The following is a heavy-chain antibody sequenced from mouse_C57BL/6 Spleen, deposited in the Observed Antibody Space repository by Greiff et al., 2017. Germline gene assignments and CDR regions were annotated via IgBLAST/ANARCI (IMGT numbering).Heavy chain of an antibody. CDR2: INPNNGGT. Sequence: EVQLQQSGPELVKPGASVKIPCKASGYTFTDYNMDWVKQSHGKSLEWIGDINPNNGGTIYNQKFKGKATLTVDKSSSKAYRELRSLTSEDTAVYYCARRIYYDYDVDAMDYWGQGTSVTVSS. CDR3: ARRIYYDYDVDAMDY. CDR1: GYTFTDYN. J-gene: IGHJ4*01. D-gene: IGHD2-4*01. V-gene: IGHV1-18*01.